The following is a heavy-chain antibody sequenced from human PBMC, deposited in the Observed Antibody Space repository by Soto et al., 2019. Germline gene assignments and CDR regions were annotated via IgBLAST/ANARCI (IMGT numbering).Heavy chain of an antibody. Sequence: EVQLLESGGGLVQPGGSLRLSCAASGFTFKSWALSWVRQAPGKGLEWVSGISGGGEKIYYADSVKGRFTISRDNSKNTVSLQMNSLRVEDTALYYCARGGDGDNSWSYDYWGQGTLVTVSS. CDR3: ARGGDGDNSWSYDY. J-gene: IGHJ4*02. V-gene: IGHV3-23*01. CDR2: ISGGGEKI. CDR1: GFTFKSWA. D-gene: IGHD1-26*01.